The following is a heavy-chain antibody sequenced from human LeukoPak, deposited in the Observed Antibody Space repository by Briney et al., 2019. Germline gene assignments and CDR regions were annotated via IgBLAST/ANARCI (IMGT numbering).Heavy chain of an antibody. D-gene: IGHD6-13*01. Sequence: ASVKVSCKVSGGTFSSYAISWVRQAPGQGLEWMGRIIPIFGTANYAQKFQGRVTITTDESTSTAYMELSSLRSEDTAVYYCAREGTDSSSWYRYYYYYMDVWGKGTTVTVSS. V-gene: IGHV1-69*05. CDR2: IIPIFGTA. CDR3: AREGTDSSSWYRYYYYYMDV. J-gene: IGHJ6*03. CDR1: GGTFSSYA.